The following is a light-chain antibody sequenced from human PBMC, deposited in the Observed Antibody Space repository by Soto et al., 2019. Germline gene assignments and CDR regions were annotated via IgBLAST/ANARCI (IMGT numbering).Light chain of an antibody. CDR3: QQYDGSPPWT. Sequence: IVLTQSPGTLSFSPGERATLSCRASQSVSSTSLAWYQQKPGQAPRLLIYGASNRATGIPDRFSGSGSGPDFTLTISRLEPEDFAVYYCQQYDGSPPWTFGLGTKVEFK. V-gene: IGKV3-20*01. J-gene: IGKJ1*01. CDR2: GAS. CDR1: QSVSSTS.